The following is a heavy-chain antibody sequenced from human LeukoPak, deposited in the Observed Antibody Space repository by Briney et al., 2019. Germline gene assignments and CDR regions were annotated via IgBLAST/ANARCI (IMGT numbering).Heavy chain of an antibody. J-gene: IGHJ4*02. CDR2: INHSGST. D-gene: IGHD2-15*01. Sequence: SETLSLTCAVYGGSFSGYYWSWIRQPPGKGLEWIGEINHSGSTNYNPSLKSRDTISVDTSKNQFSLKLSSVTAADTAVYYCARGFPTLGYCSGGSCYSLDYWGQGTLVTVSS. CDR1: GGSFSGYY. V-gene: IGHV4-34*01. CDR3: ARGFPTLGYCSGGSCYSLDY.